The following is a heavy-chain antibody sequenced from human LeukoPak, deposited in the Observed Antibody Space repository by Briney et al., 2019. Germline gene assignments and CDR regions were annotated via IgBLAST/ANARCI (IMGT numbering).Heavy chain of an antibody. CDR1: GFTFSSYG. V-gene: IGHV3-30*02. Sequence: PGGSLRLSCAASGFTFSSYGIHWVRQAPGKGLEWVTFIRHDGTNQHYGDSVKGRFTISRDNLKNTVFLQMNRVRAEDTAVYFCARSRNVRTFDYWGQGTLVVVSS. J-gene: IGHJ4*02. CDR3: ARSRNVRTFDY. CDR2: IRHDGTNQ.